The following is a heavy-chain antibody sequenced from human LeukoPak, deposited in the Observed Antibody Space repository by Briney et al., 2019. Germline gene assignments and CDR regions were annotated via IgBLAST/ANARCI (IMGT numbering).Heavy chain of an antibody. V-gene: IGHV4-30-2*01. CDR2: IYHSGST. CDR1: GGSISSGGYY. CDR3: ARSDCSSTSCYTLFDY. J-gene: IGHJ4*02. D-gene: IGHD2-2*02. Sequence: SETLSLTCTVSGGSISSGGYYWSWIRQPPGKGLEWIGYIYHSGSTYHNPSLKSRVTISVDRSKNQFSLKLSSVTAADTAVYYCARSDCSSTSCYTLFDYWGQGTLVTVSS.